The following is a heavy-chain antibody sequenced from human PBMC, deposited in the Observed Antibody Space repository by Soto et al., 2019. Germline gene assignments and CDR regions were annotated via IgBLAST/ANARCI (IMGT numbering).Heavy chain of an antibody. J-gene: IGHJ4*02. V-gene: IGHV1-3*01. CDR3: ARGGSDYYDSSGYPDY. D-gene: IGHD3-22*01. CDR1: GYTFTSYA. CDR2: INAGNGNT. Sequence: GAAVKVSCKASGYTFTSYAMHWVRQAPGQRIEWMGWINAGNGNTKYSQKFQGRVTITRDTSASTAYMELSSLRSEDTAVYYCARGGSDYYDSSGYPDYWGQGTLVTVSS.